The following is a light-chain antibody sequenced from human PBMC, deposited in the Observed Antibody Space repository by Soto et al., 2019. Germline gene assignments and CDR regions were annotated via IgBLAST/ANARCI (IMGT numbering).Light chain of an antibody. CDR3: QQRSNWPPLFT. CDR2: DAS. V-gene: IGKV3-11*01. CDR1: QSFSSY. J-gene: IGKJ3*01. Sequence: EIVLTQSPATLSLSPGERATLSCRASQSFSSYLAWYQQKPGQAPRLLIYDASNRATGIPARFSGSGPGTDFTLTISSLEPEDFAVYYCQQRSNWPPLFTFGPGTKVDIK.